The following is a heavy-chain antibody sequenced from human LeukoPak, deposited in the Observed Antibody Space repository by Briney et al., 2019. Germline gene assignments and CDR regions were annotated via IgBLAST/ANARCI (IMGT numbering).Heavy chain of an antibody. CDR3: ARARSDYYDSSGYYYTSGFDI. CDR2: IIPIFGIA. CDR1: GGTFISYA. V-gene: IGHV1-69*04. J-gene: IGHJ3*02. D-gene: IGHD3-22*01. Sequence: GASVKVSCKASGGTFISYAISWVRQAPGQGLEWMGRIIPIFGIATYAQKFQGRVTITADKSTSTAYMELSSLRSEDTAVYYCARARSDYYDSSGYYYTSGFDIWGQGTMVSVSS.